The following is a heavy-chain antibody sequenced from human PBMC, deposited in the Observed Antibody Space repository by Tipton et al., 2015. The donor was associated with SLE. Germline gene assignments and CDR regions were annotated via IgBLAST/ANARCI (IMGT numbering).Heavy chain of an antibody. D-gene: IGHD5-18*01. CDR1: GFTFRNNW. V-gene: IGHV3-74*01. Sequence: GSLRLSCAASGFTFRNNWMHWVRQTPGKGLVWDSRINSDGSAAAYADSVKGRFTVTRDNVKNTLSLQMNNLRAEDTAVYYCVCGYRYGSDWFFDLWGRGTLVTVSS. CDR3: VCGYRYGSDWFFDL. CDR2: INSDGSAA. J-gene: IGHJ2*01.